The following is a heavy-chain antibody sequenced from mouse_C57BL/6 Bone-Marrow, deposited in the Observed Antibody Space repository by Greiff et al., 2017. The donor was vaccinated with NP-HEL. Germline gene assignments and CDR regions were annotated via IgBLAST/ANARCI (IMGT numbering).Heavy chain of an antibody. J-gene: IGHJ3*01. CDR2: ISSGSSTI. CDR3: ARRGFYYYGSRAWFAY. V-gene: IGHV5-17*01. D-gene: IGHD1-1*01. Sequence: EVQVVESGGGLVKPGGSLKLSCAASGFTFSDYGMHWVRQAPEKGLEWVAYISSGSSTIYYADTVKGRFTISRDNAKNTLFLQMTSLRSEDTAMYYCARRGFYYYGSRAWFAYWGQGTLVTVSA. CDR1: GFTFSDYG.